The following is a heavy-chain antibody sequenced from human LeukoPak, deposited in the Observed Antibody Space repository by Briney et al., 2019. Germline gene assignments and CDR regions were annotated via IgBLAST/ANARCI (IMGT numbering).Heavy chain of an antibody. J-gene: IGHJ4*02. CDR3: ARALTALSFYSPDYFDY. CDR1: GFAFSDYY. D-gene: IGHD2/OR15-2a*01. CDR2: ISSSGSTI. V-gene: IGHV3-11*01. Sequence: GGSLRLSCAASGFAFSDYYMSWIRQAPGKGLEWLSYISSSGSTIYYADSVKGQFTISRDNAKNSLYLQMNSLRAEDTAVYYCARALTALSFYSPDYFDYWGQGTLVTVSS.